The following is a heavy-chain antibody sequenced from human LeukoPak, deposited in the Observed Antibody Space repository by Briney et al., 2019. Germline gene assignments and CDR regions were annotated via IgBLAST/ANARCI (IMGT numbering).Heavy chain of an antibody. Sequence: SETLSLTCTVSGYSISSSNYYWGWNRQPPGKGLEWIGSIYYSGSTNYNPSLKSRVTISVDTSKNQFSLKLSSVTAADTAMYYFAYMRVGGSFDYWGQGTLVTVSS. D-gene: IGHD3-16*01. CDR3: AYMRVGGSFDY. V-gene: IGHV4-39*01. CDR2: IYYSGST. CDR1: GYSISSSNYY. J-gene: IGHJ4*02.